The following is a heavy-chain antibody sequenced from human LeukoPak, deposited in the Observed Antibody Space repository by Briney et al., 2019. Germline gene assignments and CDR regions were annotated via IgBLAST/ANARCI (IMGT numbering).Heavy chain of an antibody. CDR3: AKGAYDYIEIAYFDY. D-gene: IGHD5-12*01. CDR1: EFTFRRNS. Sequence: GGSLRLSCAASEFTFRRNSIHWVRQAPGKGLEWLGVMSRDGSKTYYADSVKGRFTISRDKSKNTLYLQMNSLRAEDTAVYYCAKGAYDYIEIAYFDYWGQGSLVTVSS. J-gene: IGHJ4*02. V-gene: IGHV3-30*04. CDR2: MSRDGSKT.